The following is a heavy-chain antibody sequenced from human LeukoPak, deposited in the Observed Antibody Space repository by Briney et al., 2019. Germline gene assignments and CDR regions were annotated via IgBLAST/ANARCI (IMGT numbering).Heavy chain of an antibody. CDR3: AMGIAAAGYFDY. J-gene: IGHJ4*02. V-gene: IGHV3-21*01. Sequence: GGSLRLSCAASGFTFSSYSMNWVRQAAGKGLEWVSSISSSSSYIYYADSVKGRFTISRDNAKNSLYLQMNSLRAEDTAVYYCAMGIAAAGYFDYWGQGTLVTVSS. CDR1: GFTFSSYS. CDR2: ISSSSSYI. D-gene: IGHD6-13*01.